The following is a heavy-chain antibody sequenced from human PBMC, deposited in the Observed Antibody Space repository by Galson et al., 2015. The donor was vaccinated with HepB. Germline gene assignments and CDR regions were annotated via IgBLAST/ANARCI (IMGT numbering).Heavy chain of an antibody. J-gene: IGHJ3*02. D-gene: IGHD3-10*01. Sequence: SVKVSCKASGYTFTSYGISWVRQAPGQGLEWMGWISAYNGNTNYAQKLQGRVTMTTDTSTSTAYMELRSLRSDDTAVYYCARVFTMVRGGDAFDIWGQGTMVTVSS. CDR1: GYTFTSYG. CDR2: ISAYNGNT. CDR3: ARVFTMVRGGDAFDI. V-gene: IGHV1-18*01.